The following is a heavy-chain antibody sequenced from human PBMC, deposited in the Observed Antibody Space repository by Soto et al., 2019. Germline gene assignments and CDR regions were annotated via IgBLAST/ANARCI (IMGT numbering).Heavy chain of an antibody. V-gene: IGHV4-59*01. CDR3: ARSVAVPGAHIDY. D-gene: IGHD6-19*01. CDR2: VYYTGST. J-gene: IGHJ4*02. CDR1: GGSISSYY. Sequence: SETLSLTCTVSGGSISSYYWSWIRQSPGKGLEWLGYVYYTGSTNYSPSLRSRVSISVDTSKNEFSLRLSSVTAADTAVYFCARSVAVPGAHIDYWGQGTQVTVSS.